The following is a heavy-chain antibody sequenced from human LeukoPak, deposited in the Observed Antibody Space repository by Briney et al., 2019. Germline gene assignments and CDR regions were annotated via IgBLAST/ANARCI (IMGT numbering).Heavy chain of an antibody. CDR2: IKQDGSEK. CDR3: ARGFRIAANDGGN. D-gene: IGHD6-25*01. J-gene: IGHJ4*02. CDR1: GFTFSSYG. Sequence: GGSLRLSCTASGFTFSSYGMIWVRQAPGKGLEWVANIKQDGSEKYYVDSVKGRFTISRDNAKNSLYLQMNSLRAEDTAVYYCARGFRIAANDGGNWGQGTLVTVSS. V-gene: IGHV3-7*01.